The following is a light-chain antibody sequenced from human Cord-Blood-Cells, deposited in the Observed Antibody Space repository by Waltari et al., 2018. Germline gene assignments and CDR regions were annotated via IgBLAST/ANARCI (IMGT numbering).Light chain of an antibody. CDR3: CSYAGSYTWV. Sequence: QSALTQPRSVSGSPGQSVTISCPGTSSDVGGYNYVSWYQQHPGKAPKLMLYEVSKRRSGVPERFSGSKSGNTASLTISGLQAEDEADYYCCSYAGSYTWVFGGGTKLTVL. CDR2: EVS. J-gene: IGLJ3*02. CDR1: SSDVGGYNY. V-gene: IGLV2-11*01.